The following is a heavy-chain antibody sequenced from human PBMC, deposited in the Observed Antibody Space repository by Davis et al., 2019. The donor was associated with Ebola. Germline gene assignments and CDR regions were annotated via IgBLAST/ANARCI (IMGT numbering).Heavy chain of an antibody. V-gene: IGHV3-9*01. Sequence: GGSLRLSCAASGFTFDAYAMHWVRQAPGKGLEWVSGFSWNSAGIGYADSVKGRFTISRDNAKNSLYLQMNSLRPEDTALYYCAKDKGMVGASYFDYWGQGTLVTVSS. D-gene: IGHD1-26*01. CDR3: AKDKGMVGASYFDY. CDR2: FSWNSAGI. J-gene: IGHJ4*02. CDR1: GFTFDAYA.